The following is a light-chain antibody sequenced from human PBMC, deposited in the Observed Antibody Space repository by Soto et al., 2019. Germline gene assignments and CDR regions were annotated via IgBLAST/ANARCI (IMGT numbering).Light chain of an antibody. CDR2: DAS. CDR3: QQRSNWPLT. J-gene: IGKJ4*01. V-gene: IGKV3-11*01. Sequence: EIVLTQSPDTLSLSPGESATLSCRASQSVSRYLAWYQQKPGQTPRLLIYDASNRAAGIPARFSGSGSGTDFTLTISSLEPEDFAVYYCQQRSNWPLTFGGWTKGDIK. CDR1: QSVSRY.